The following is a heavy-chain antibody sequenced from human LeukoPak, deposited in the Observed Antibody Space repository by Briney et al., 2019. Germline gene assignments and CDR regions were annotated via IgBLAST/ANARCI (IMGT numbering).Heavy chain of an antibody. CDR3: AKGETYYYESSGYPGDY. V-gene: IGHV3-23*01. CDR2: TSGSGGST. Sequence: GGCLRLSCVASRFTPSSYVMSWVRPAPGGGGEGVSATSGSGGSTYYADSVKGRFTISRDNSKNSLYLQMNSLRAEDTAVYYCAKGETYYYESSGYPGDYWGQGTLVTVSS. J-gene: IGHJ4*02. D-gene: IGHD3-22*01. CDR1: RFTPSSYV.